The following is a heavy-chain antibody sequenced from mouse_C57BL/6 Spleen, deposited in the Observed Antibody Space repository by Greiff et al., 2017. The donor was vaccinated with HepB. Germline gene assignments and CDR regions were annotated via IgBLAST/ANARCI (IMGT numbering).Heavy chain of an antibody. CDR3: ARWDLVIGYYAMDY. V-gene: IGHV1-82*01. Sequence: QVQLQQSGPELVKPGASVKISCKASGYAFSSSWMNWVKQRPGKGLEWIGRIYPGDGDTNYNGKFKGKATLTADKSSSTAYMQLSSLTSEDSAVYFCARWDLVIGYYAMDYWGQGTSVTVSS. CDR2: IYPGDGDT. CDR1: GYAFSSSW. D-gene: IGHD4-1*01. J-gene: IGHJ4*01.